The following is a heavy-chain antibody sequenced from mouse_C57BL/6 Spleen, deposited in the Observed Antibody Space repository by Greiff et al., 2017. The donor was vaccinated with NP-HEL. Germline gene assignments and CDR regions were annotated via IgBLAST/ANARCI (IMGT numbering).Heavy chain of an antibody. J-gene: IGHJ1*03. V-gene: IGHV5-9*01. CDR2: ISGGGGNT. CDR3: ARQDWDVRYFDV. Sequence: EVQRVESGGGLVKPGGSLKLSCAASGFTFSSYTMSWVRQTPEKRLEWVATISGGGGNTYYPDSVKGRFTISRDNAKNTLYLQMSSLRSEDTALYYCARQDWDVRYFDVWGTGTTVTVSS. CDR1: GFTFSSYT. D-gene: IGHD4-1*01.